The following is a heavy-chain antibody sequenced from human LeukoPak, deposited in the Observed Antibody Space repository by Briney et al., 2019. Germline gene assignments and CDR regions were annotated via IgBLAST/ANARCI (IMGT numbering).Heavy chain of an antibody. Sequence: SETLSLTCTVPGCSISSGRYYWGWFRQPAGKGLEWIVRSYTSGCTNHNPSLKSRVTISVDTSKNQFSLKLSSVTAADTAVYYCARDFTLILVVNLRPRAFDIWGQGTMVTVSS. V-gene: IGHV4-61*02. CDR3: ARDFTLILVVNLRPRAFDI. J-gene: IGHJ3*02. CDR1: GCSISSGRYY. D-gene: IGHD3-22*01. CDR2: SYTSGCT.